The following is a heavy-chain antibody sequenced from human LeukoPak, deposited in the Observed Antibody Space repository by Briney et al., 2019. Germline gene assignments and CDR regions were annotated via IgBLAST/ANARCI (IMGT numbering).Heavy chain of an antibody. D-gene: IGHD3-10*01. Sequence: SETLSLTCAVPGGAISSGGYSWSWIRQPPGKGLEWIGYIYHSGSTFYNPSLKSRVTISVDRSKNQFSLKLSSVTAAATAVYYCARARSPQSRYYYGSGGDSLPSSDAFDIWGQGTMVTVSS. V-gene: IGHV4-30-2*01. CDR2: IYHSGST. CDR1: GGAISSGGYS. J-gene: IGHJ3*02. CDR3: ARARSPQSRYYYGSGGDSLPSSDAFDI.